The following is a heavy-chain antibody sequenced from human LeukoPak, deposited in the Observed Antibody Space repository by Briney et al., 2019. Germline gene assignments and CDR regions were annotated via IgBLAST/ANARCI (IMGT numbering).Heavy chain of an antibody. D-gene: IGHD2-21*02. Sequence: GGSLRLSCAASGFTFSSYSMNWVRQAPGKGLEWVSYMSTSTIYYADSVKGRFTISRDNAKNSLYLQMNSLRAEDTAVYYCARGRDSYQTFDYWGQGTLVTVSS. CDR2: MSTSTI. CDR1: GFTFSSYS. J-gene: IGHJ4*02. V-gene: IGHV3-48*04. CDR3: ARGRDSYQTFDY.